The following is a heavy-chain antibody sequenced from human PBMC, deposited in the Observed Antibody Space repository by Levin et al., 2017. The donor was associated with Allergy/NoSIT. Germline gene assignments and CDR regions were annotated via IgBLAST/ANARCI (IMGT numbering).Heavy chain of an antibody. D-gene: IGHD6-19*01. V-gene: IGHV3-11*05. CDR1: GFTFSDYY. CDR2: ISSSSSYT. CDR3: ARDSSGWYRGLVGY. J-gene: IGHJ4*02. Sequence: GGSLRLSCAASGFTFSDYYMSWIRQAPGKGLEWVSYISSSSSYTNYADSVKGRFTISRDNAKNSLYLQMNSLRAEDTAVYYCARDSSGWYRGLVGYWGQGTLVTVSS.